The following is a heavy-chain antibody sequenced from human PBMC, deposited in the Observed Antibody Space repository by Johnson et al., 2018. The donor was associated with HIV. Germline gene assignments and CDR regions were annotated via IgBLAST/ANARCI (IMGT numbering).Heavy chain of an antibody. CDR3: ARDQGDNGFEPDAFDI. CDR2: IWYDGSNK. V-gene: IGHV3-33*08. CDR1: GFTFSNYG. D-gene: IGHD5-12*01. Sequence: QVQLVESGGGVVQPGRSLRLSCAASGFTFSNYGMHWVRQAPGKGLEWVAIIWYDGSNKYYADSVKGRFTISRDNSKNTLYLKMNSLRAEDTAGYFCARDQGDNGFEPDAFDIWGRGTMVTVSS. J-gene: IGHJ3*02.